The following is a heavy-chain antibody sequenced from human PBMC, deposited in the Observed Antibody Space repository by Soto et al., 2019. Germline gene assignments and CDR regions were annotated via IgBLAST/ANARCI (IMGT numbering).Heavy chain of an antibody. CDR2: ISSSSSYI. CDR1: GFTFSSYS. V-gene: IGHV3-21*01. J-gene: IGHJ4*02. CDR3: ARAEAGYGDFDWLSVSLLDY. D-gene: IGHD3-9*01. Sequence: PGGSLRLSCAASGFTFSSYSMNWVRQAPGKGLEWVSSISSSSSYIYYADSVKGRFTISRDNAKNSLYLQMNSLRAEDTAVYYCARAEAGYGDFDWLSVSLLDYWGQGTLVTVSS.